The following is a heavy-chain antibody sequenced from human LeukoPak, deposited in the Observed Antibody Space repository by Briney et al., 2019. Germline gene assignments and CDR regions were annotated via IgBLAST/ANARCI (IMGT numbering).Heavy chain of an antibody. D-gene: IGHD3-10*01. CDR1: GYTFTGYY. J-gene: IGHJ4*02. CDR3: ARDRDTMVRGVIISEEGTFDY. CDR2: INPNSGGT. Sequence: ASVTVSCTASGYTFTGYYMHWVRQAPGQGLEWMGWINPNSGGTNYAQKFQGRVTMTRDTSISTAYMELSRLRSDDTAVYYCARDRDTMVRGVIISEEGTFDYWGQGTLVTVSS. V-gene: IGHV1-2*02.